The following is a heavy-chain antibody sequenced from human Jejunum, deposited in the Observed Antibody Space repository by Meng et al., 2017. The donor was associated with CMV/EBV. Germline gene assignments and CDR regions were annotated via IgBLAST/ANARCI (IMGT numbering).Heavy chain of an antibody. J-gene: IGHJ4*02. D-gene: IGHD6-13*01. Sequence: QVRLVGSGGGVVQPGRSLRLSCAASGFTFGSYAMHWVRQAPGKGLEWVAPISYDGSNKYYTDSVKGRFTISRDNSNNTLYLQMNSLRAEDTAVYYCARGNIGGSSWFKVFDYWGQGTLVTVSS. CDR1: GFTFGSYA. CDR3: ARGNIGGSSWFKVFDY. V-gene: IGHV3-30-3*01. CDR2: ISYDGSNK.